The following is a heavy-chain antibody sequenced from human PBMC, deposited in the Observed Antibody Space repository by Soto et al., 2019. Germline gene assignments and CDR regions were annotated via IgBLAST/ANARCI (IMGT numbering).Heavy chain of an antibody. D-gene: IGHD5-18*01. V-gene: IGHV4-59*08. CDR2: IYYSGST. CDR1: GGSISSYY. Sequence: PSETLSLTCTVSGGSISSYYWSWIRQPPGKGLEWIGYIYYSGSTNYNPSLKSRVTISVDTSKNQFSLKLSSVTAADTAVYYCARRIQLWLNNWFDPWGQGTLVTVSS. J-gene: IGHJ5*02. CDR3: ARRIQLWLNNWFDP.